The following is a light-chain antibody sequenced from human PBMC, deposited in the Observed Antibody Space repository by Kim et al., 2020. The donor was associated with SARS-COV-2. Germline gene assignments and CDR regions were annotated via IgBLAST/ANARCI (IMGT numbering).Light chain of an antibody. J-gene: IGKJ1*01. CDR2: GAS. CDR1: QSVRSN. CDR3: QQYYDGPRT. V-gene: IGKV3-15*01. Sequence: VSAGERATLSCRASQSVRSNLAWYHQKPGQPPRLLIYGASTRATDIPARFSGSGSGTEFTLTINSLQSEDFAVYYCQQYYDGPRTFGQGTKVDIK.